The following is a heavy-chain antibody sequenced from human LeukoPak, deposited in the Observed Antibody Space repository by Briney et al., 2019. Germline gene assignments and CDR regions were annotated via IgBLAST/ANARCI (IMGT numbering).Heavy chain of an antibody. V-gene: IGHV1-69*04. CDR2: IIPILGIA. CDR1: GGTFSSYA. CDR3: ARGSSRAPYYVDY. Sequence: ASVKVSCKASGGTFSSYAISWVRQAPGQGPEWMGRIIPILGIANYAQKFQGRVTITADKSTSTAYMELSSLRSEDTAVYYCARGSSRAPYYVDYWGQGTLVTVSS. J-gene: IGHJ4*02. D-gene: IGHD6-13*01.